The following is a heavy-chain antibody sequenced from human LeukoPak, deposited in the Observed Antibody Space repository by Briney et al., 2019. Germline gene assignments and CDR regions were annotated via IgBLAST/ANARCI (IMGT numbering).Heavy chain of an antibody. V-gene: IGHV3-11*01. CDR3: AREEWELYSYGMDV. D-gene: IGHD1-26*01. Sequence: PGGSLRLSCAASGFTFSDYYMSWLRQAPGKGLEWVSYISSSGSTIYYADSVKGQFTISRDNAKNSLYLQMNSLRAEDTAVYYCAREEWELYSYGMDVWGQGTTVTVSS. J-gene: IGHJ6*02. CDR2: ISSSGSTI. CDR1: GFTFSDYY.